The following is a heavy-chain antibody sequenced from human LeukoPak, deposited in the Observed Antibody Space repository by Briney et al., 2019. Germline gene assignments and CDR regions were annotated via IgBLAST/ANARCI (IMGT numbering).Heavy chain of an antibody. CDR1: GYTLTELS. CDR3: ATPGLAAAGFDY. J-gene: IGHJ4*02. V-gene: IGHV1-24*01. Sequence: ASVKVSCKVPGYTLTELSMHWVRQAPGKWLEWMGGFDPEDGETIYAQKFQGRVTMTEDTSTDTAYMELSSLRSEDTAVYYCATPGLAAAGFDYWGQGTLVTVSS. D-gene: IGHD6-13*01. CDR2: FDPEDGET.